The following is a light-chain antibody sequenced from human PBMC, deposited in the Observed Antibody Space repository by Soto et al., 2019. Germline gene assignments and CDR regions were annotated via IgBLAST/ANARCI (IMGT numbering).Light chain of an antibody. CDR1: SGHSSYT. CDR3: QTWGTGYSL. J-gene: IGLJ2*01. CDR2: LNSDGSH. V-gene: IGLV4-69*01. Sequence: QLVLTQSPSASASLGASVKLTCTLSSGHSSYTIAWYQQQPEKGPRYLMKLNSDGSHSKGDGIPDRFSGSSSGAERYLTISSLQSEDEADYYCQTWGTGYSLFGGGTKLTVL.